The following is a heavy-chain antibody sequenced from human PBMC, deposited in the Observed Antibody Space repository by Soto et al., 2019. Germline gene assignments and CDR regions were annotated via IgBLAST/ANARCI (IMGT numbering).Heavy chain of an antibody. D-gene: IGHD6-19*01. V-gene: IGHV1-69*01. CDR1: GGTFSSYA. Sequence: QVQLVQSGAEVKKPGSSVKVSCKASGGTFSSYAISWVRQAPGQGLEWMGGIIPIFGTANYAQKFQGRVTITADESTSTAYMELSSLRSEDTAVYYCARARAVAFYSRDAFDIWGQGRMVTVSS. CDR2: IIPIFGTA. CDR3: ARARAVAFYSRDAFDI. J-gene: IGHJ3*02.